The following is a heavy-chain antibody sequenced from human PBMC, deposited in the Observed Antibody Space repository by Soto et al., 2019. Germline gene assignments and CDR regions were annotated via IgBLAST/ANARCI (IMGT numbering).Heavy chain of an antibody. Sequence: DVQLLESGGGLVQPGGSLRLSYAASGFTFNTYPMSWVRQAPGKGLEWVSAITLSGGSTYFADSVKGRFTISRDNSKNTLYLQMSSLRAEDTAVYYCARYCGGGTCYYAFDMWGQGTMVTVSS. CDR1: GFTFNTYP. D-gene: IGHD2-15*01. J-gene: IGHJ3*02. CDR2: ITLSGGST. V-gene: IGHV3-23*01. CDR3: ARYCGGGTCYYAFDM.